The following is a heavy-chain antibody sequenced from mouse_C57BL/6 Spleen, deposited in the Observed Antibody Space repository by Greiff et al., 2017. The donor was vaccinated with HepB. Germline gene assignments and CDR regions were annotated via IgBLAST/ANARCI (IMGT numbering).Heavy chain of an antibody. CDR2: INPNNGGT. CDR3: ARSLYDGYGDY. Sequence: EVQLQQSGPELVKPGASVKISCKASGYTFTDYYMNWVKQSHGKSLEWIGDINPNNGGTSYNQKFKGKATLTVDKSSSTAYMELRSLTSEDSAVYYCARSLYDGYGDYWGQGTTLTVSS. CDR1: GYTFTDYY. J-gene: IGHJ2*01. D-gene: IGHD2-3*01. V-gene: IGHV1-26*01.